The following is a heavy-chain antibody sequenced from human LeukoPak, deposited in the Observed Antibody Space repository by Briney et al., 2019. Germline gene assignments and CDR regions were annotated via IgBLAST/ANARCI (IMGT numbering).Heavy chain of an antibody. D-gene: IGHD2-2*02. V-gene: IGHV1-69*01. Sequence: SVKVSCKASGGTSSSYAISWVRQAPGQGLEWMGGIIPIFGTANYAQKFQGRVTITADESTSAAYMELSSLGSEDTAVYYCARAMVDIVVVRAAIVAWFDPWGQGTLVTVSS. J-gene: IGHJ5*02. CDR2: IIPIFGTA. CDR1: GGTSSSYA. CDR3: ARAMVDIVVVRAAIVAWFDP.